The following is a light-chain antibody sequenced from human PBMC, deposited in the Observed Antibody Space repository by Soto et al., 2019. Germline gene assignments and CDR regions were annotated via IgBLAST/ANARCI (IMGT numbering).Light chain of an antibody. CDR1: SSNIGSNY. J-gene: IGLJ1*01. Sequence: QSVLTQPPSASGTPGQRVIISCSGSSSNIGSNYVYWYQQLPGTAPKLLIYKNNQRPSGVPDRFSGSKSGTSASLAISGLRSEDEADYYCAAWDDSLSGWVFGTGTKLTVL. CDR2: KNN. CDR3: AAWDDSLSGWV. V-gene: IGLV1-47*01.